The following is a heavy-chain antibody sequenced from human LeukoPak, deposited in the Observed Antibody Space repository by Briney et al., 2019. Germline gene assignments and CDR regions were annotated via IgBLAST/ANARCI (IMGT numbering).Heavy chain of an antibody. CDR3: ARHLRSFPDY. V-gene: IGHV4-59*08. Sequence: SETLSLTCTFSGDSIRSYYWSWIRQPPGKGLEWLGYIYYSGTTNYNPSLKSRLTMSLDTSKKHLSLRLTSVSAADTAAYYCARHLRSFPDYWGQGTLVTVSS. J-gene: IGHJ4*02. D-gene: IGHD3-3*02. CDR1: GDSIRSYY. CDR2: IYYSGTT.